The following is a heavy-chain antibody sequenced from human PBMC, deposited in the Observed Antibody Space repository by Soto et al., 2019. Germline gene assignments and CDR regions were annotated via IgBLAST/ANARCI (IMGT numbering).Heavy chain of an antibody. Sequence: PGGSLRLSCAASGFKFSNYAMSWVRQAPGKGLEWVSLISATGGGTYYADSVKGRFTISRDNSHNTLYLQVHSLTAEDTAVYYCANGDDYGDPYGMDVWGKGTTVTVSS. CDR2: ISATGGGT. V-gene: IGHV3-23*01. CDR1: GFKFSNYA. D-gene: IGHD4-17*01. CDR3: ANGDDYGDPYGMDV. J-gene: IGHJ6*04.